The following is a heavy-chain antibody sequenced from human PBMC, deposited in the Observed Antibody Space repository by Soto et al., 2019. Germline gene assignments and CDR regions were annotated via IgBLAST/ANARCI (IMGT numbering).Heavy chain of an antibody. Sequence: QVQLVESGGGVVQPGRSLRLSCAASGFTFSSYGMHWVRQAPGKGLEWVAVISYDGSNKYYADSVKGRFTISRDNSKNTLYLQMNSLRADDTAVYYCAKPLRTTVVTNGVFDYWGQGTLVTFSS. V-gene: IGHV3-30*18. CDR2: ISYDGSNK. CDR1: GFTFSSYG. D-gene: IGHD4-17*01. CDR3: AKPLRTTVVTNGVFDY. J-gene: IGHJ4*02.